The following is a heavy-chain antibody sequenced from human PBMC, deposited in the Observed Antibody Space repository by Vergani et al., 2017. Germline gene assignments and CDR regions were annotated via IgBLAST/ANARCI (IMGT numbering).Heavy chain of an antibody. Sequence: EVQLLESGGGLVQPGGSLRLSCAASGFTFSSYAMSWVRQAPGKGLEWVSAISGSGGSTYYADSVKGRFTISRDNSKNTRYLQMNSLRADDMAVYYCARMTTVTTSDYWGQGSLVTVSS. V-gene: IGHV3-23*01. J-gene: IGHJ4*02. D-gene: IGHD4-17*01. CDR1: GFTFSSYA. CDR3: ARMTTVTTSDY. CDR2: ISGSGGST.